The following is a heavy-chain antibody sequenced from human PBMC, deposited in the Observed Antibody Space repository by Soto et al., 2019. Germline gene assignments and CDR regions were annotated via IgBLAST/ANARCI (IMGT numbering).Heavy chain of an antibody. CDR2: IDPSDSQT. CDR3: ARQIYDSDTGPNFQYYFDS. Sequence: GESLKISCKGSGYSFAGYWITWVRQKPGKGLEWMGRIDPSDSQTYYSPSFRVHVTISVPKSITTVFLQWSSLRASDTSMYYCARQIYDSDTGPNFQYYFDSWGQGTPVTVSS. CDR1: GYSFAGYW. J-gene: IGHJ4*02. V-gene: IGHV5-10-1*01. D-gene: IGHD3-22*01.